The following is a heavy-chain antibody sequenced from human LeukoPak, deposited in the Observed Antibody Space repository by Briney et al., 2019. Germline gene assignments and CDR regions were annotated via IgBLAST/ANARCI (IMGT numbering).Heavy chain of an antibody. CDR1: GGTFSSYA. V-gene: IGHV1-69*05. J-gene: IGHJ4*02. CDR3: ARDQGSLTRSWYTGY. Sequence: SVKVSCKASGGTFSSYAISWVRQAPGQGLEWMGGIIPIFGTANYAQKFQGRVTMTRDTSITTAYMDLSSLTPDDTAVYFCARDQGSLTRSWYTGYWGQGTQVTVSS. D-gene: IGHD6-13*01. CDR2: IIPIFGTA.